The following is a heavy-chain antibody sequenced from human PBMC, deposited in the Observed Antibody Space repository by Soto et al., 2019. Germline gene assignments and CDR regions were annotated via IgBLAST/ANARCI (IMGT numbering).Heavy chain of an antibody. V-gene: IGHV3-23*01. CDR1: GFTFSSYA. Sequence: GSLRLSCAASGFTFSSYAMSWVRQAPGKGLEWVSAISGSGGSTYYADSVKGRFTISRDNSKNTLYLQMNSLRAEDTAVYYCAKDFYGSGSYYNNYYYYYMDVWGKGTTVTVSS. CDR2: ISGSGGST. CDR3: AKDFYGSGSYYNNYYYYYMDV. J-gene: IGHJ6*03. D-gene: IGHD3-10*01.